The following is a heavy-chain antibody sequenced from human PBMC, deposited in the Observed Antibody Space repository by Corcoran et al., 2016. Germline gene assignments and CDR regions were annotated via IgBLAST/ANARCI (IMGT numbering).Heavy chain of an antibody. D-gene: IGHD3-10*01. J-gene: IGHJ4*02. CDR2: ISYDGSDK. CDR3: ARRPGIMTMGIDY. CDR1: GFIFSSYG. Sequence: QVQLVESGGGVVQPGKSLRLSCVASGFIFSSYGMHWVRQAPGKGLEWVAVISYDGSDKYYADSVKGRFTISRDNSKNTLYLQMNSLSTEDTALYSCARRPGIMTMGIDYWGQGTLVTVSS. V-gene: IGHV3-30*03.